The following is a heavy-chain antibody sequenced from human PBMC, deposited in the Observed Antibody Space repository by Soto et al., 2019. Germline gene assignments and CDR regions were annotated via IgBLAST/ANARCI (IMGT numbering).Heavy chain of an antibody. D-gene: IGHD3-10*01. CDR1: GFTFSSYS. CDR3: ARDLNYGSDMDV. Sequence: GGFLRLSCAASGFTFSSYSMNWVRQAPGKGLEWVSSISSSSSYIYYADSVKGRFTISRDNAKNSLYLQMNSLRAEDTAVYYCARDLNYGSDMDVWGQGTTVTVSS. CDR2: ISSSSSYI. V-gene: IGHV3-21*01. J-gene: IGHJ6*02.